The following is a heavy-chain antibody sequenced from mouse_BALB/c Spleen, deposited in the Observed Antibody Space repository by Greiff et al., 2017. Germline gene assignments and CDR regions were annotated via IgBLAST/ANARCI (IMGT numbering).Heavy chain of an antibody. V-gene: IGHV7-3*02. CDR2: IRNKANGYTT. CDR1: GFTFTDYY. Sequence: EVKLVESGGGLVQPGGSLRLSCATSGFTFTDYYMSWVRQPPGKALEWLGFIRNKANGYTTDYSASVKGRFTISRDNSQSILYLQMNTLRAEDSATYYCAGGYYDYGSWFAYWGQGTLVTVSA. D-gene: IGHD2-4*01. J-gene: IGHJ3*01. CDR3: AGGYYDYGSWFAY.